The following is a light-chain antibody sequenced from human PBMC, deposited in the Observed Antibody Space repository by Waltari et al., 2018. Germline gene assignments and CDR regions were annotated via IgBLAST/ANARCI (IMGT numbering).Light chain of an antibody. CDR2: GAS. V-gene: IGKV3-15*01. Sequence: EIVMTQSPATLSVSPGDRATLSCRASQSVNSNLAWYQQKPGQAPRLLIHGASTRATGFPARFSGSGSGTEFTLTISSLQSEDFAVYYCQQYGSSPYTFGQGTKLEIK. CDR1: QSVNSN. CDR3: QQYGSSPYT. J-gene: IGKJ2*01.